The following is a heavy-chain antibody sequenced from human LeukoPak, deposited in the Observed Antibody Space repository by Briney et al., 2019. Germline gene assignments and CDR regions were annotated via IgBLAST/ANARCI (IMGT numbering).Heavy chain of an antibody. V-gene: IGHV1-18*01. CDR1: GYTFNNYG. CDR2: ISAYNGNT. CDR3: AREVAGQWLYDYYYYMDV. D-gene: IGHD3-22*01. J-gene: IGHJ6*03. Sequence: VASVRVSCTASGYTFNNYGISWVRQAPGQGLEWMGWISAYNGNTNYAQKLQGRVTMTTDTSTSTAYMELRSLRSDDTAVYYCAREVAGQWLYDYYYYMDVWGKGTTVTVSS.